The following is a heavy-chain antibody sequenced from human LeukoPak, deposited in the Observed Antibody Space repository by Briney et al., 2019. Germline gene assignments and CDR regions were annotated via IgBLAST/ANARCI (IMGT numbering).Heavy chain of an antibody. Sequence: SETLSLTCTVAGGSISSSSYYWGWIRQPPGKGLEWIGSIYYSGSTYYNPSLKSRVTISVDTSKNQFSLKLSSVTAADTAAYYCARESGYGGYYYMDVWGKGTTVTVSS. J-gene: IGHJ6*03. CDR1: GGSISSSSYY. D-gene: IGHD2-15*01. V-gene: IGHV4-39*07. CDR3: ARESGYGGYYYMDV. CDR2: IYYSGST.